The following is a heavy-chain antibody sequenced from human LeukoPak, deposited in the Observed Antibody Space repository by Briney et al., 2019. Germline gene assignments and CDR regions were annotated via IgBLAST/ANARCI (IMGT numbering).Heavy chain of an antibody. CDR3: TTVWMVRGPTQ. J-gene: IGHJ4*02. Sequence: GGSLRLSCAASGFTFSNAWMAWVRQAPGKGLEWVGRIKSKTDGGTTEYAAPVKGRFTISRDDSKNTVYLQMNSLKTEDTAVYYCTTVWMVRGPTQWGQGTLVTVSS. CDR1: GFTFSNAW. V-gene: IGHV3-15*01. D-gene: IGHD3-10*01. CDR2: IKSKTDGGTT.